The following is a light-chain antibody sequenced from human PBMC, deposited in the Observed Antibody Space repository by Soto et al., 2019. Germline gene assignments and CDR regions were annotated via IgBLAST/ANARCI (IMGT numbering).Light chain of an antibody. V-gene: IGKV1-39*01. CDR2: AAS. CDR1: QSIDNY. J-gene: IGKJ3*01. CDR3: QQSYTTLFT. Sequence: DIHMTQSPSSLSASVGYRFTITCRTRQSIDNYLNWYQQKPGQAPKLLMYAASTLQSGVPSRFSGSGSETDFTLTISSLPPEDLATYYCQQSYTTLFTFGPGTKVDIK.